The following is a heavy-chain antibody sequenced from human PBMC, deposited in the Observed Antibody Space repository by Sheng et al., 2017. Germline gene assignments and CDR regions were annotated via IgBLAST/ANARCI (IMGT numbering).Heavy chain of an antibody. CDR2: VHPGMTKL. D-gene: IGHD3-16*01. J-gene: IGHJ4*02. CDR3: ATAYDSPLDY. Sequence: EVQLEQSGPEVKKPGTTVKISCKASGYMFSGYNIHWLQRAPGKGLQWMGLVHPGMTKLFTQRNFRAESTISADTSADTTYLELSSLTSEDTAAYYCATAYDSPLDYWGQGTLVTV. V-gene: IGHV1-69-2*01. CDR1: GYMFSGYN.